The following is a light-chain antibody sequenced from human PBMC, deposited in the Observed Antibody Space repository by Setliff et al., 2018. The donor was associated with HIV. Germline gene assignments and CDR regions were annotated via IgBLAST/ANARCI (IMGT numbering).Light chain of an antibody. CDR1: ISDVGGFNY. V-gene: IGLV2-14*01. Sequence: QSALTQPASVSGSPGQSITISCTGTISDVGGFNYVSWYQQHPGKAPKLMIYEVSNRPSWISNRFPGSKSANTASLTISGLQAEDEADYYCSSYTSSSTPYVFGTGTKVTVL. J-gene: IGLJ1*01. CDR3: SSYTSSSTPYV. CDR2: EVS.